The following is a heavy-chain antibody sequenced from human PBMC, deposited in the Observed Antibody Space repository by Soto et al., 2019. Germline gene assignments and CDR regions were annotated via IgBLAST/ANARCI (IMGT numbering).Heavy chain of an antibody. CDR2: ITSNGGNT. J-gene: IGHJ4*02. CDR3: ARDYCSGGTCYLSYFDY. V-gene: IGHV3-64*01. CDR1: GFTFWTYA. Sequence: EVQLVESGGGLVQPGGSLRLSCAASGFTFWTYAMHWVRQAPGKGLEYVSTITSNGGNTYYANSVKGRFTISRDNSKNTLFLQRGSLRAEDMAVYYCARDYCSGGTCYLSYFDYWGQGTLVTVSS. D-gene: IGHD2-15*01.